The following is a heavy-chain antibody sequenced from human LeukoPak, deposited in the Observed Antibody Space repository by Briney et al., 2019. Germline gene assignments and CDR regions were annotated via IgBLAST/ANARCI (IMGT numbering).Heavy chain of an antibody. CDR3: TKNYGDYFHAFHI. J-gene: IGHJ3*02. CDR2: ISSSSSYI. CDR1: GFTFSSYS. V-gene: IGHV3-21*04. Sequence: PGGSLRLSCAASGFTFSSYSMNWVRQAPGKGLEWVSSISSSSSYIYYADSVKGRFTISRDNAKNSLYLQMNSLRAEDTATYYCTKNYGDYFHAFHIWRQGTMVSVSS. D-gene: IGHD4-17*01.